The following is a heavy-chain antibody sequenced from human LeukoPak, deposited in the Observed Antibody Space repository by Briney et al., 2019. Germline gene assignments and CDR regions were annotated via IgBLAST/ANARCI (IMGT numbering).Heavy chain of an antibody. CDR2: ISAYNGNT. CDR3: AREGLNGYSYGTFDY. J-gene: IGHJ4*02. V-gene: IGHV1-18*01. CDR1: GYTFTSYG. D-gene: IGHD5-18*01. Sequence: ASVTVSCKASGYTFTSYGISWVRQAPGQGLEWMGWISAYNGNTNYAQKLQGRVTMTTDTSTSTAYMELRSLRSDDTAVYYCAREGLNGYSYGTFDYWGQGTLVTVSS.